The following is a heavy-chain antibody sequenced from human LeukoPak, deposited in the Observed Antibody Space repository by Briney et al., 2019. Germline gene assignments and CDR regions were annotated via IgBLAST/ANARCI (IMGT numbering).Heavy chain of an antibody. CDR2: IYHSGST. CDR1: GYSINSGYY. D-gene: IGHD3-9*01. Sequence: SETLSLTCTVSGYSINSGYYWGWVRQPPGKGLEWIGSIYHSGSTYYNPSLKSRVTISVDTSKNQFSLKLSSVTAADTAVYYCARDPNYDILTGYWVDYWGQGTLVTVSS. V-gene: IGHV4-38-2*02. J-gene: IGHJ4*02. CDR3: ARDPNYDILTGYWVDY.